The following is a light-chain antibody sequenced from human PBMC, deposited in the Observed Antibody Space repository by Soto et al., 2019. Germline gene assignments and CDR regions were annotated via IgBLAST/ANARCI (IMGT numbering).Light chain of an antibody. CDR3: QQSYSTPRT. CDR2: AAS. J-gene: IGKJ1*01. V-gene: IGKV1-39*01. Sequence: DIQMTQSPSSLSASVGDRVTITCRASQSISSYLNWYQQKPGKAPKLLIYAASSLQSGVPSRFSGSGSGTAFTLTISSLQPEDFATYYCQQSYSTPRTFGQGTKVEIQ. CDR1: QSISSY.